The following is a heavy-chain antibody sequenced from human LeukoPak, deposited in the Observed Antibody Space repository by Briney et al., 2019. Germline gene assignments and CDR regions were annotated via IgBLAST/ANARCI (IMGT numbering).Heavy chain of an antibody. D-gene: IGHD6-13*01. CDR1: GFTFSSYW. CDR3: ARVWQQVAGGPFDY. Sequence: PGGSLRLSCAASGFTFSSYWMHWVSQVPGKGLVWVSLINSDGSGTSHADSVRGRFTISRDNAENTLYLQMNSLRAEDTAVYYCARVWQQVAGGPFDYWGQGALVTVSS. V-gene: IGHV3-74*01. J-gene: IGHJ4*02. CDR2: INSDGSGT.